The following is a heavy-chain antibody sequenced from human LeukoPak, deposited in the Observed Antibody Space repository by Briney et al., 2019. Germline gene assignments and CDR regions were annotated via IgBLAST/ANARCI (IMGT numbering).Heavy chain of an antibody. CDR2: ISSSSSSI. Sequence: GGSLRLSCAASGFTISSYSMNWVRQAPGKGLEWVSSISSSSSSIYYADSVKGRFTISRDNSKNTLYLQMNSLRAEDTAMYYCAKDMGRRSIAVDGPKYRSAWYLDYWGQGTLVTVSS. V-gene: IGHV3-21*01. CDR3: AKDMGRRSIAVDGPKYRSAWYLDY. J-gene: IGHJ4*02. CDR1: GFTISSYS. D-gene: IGHD6-13*01.